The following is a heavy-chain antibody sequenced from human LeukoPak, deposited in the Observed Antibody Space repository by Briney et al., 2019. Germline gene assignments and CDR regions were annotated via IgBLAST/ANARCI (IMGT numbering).Heavy chain of an antibody. D-gene: IGHD3-22*01. CDR3: ARSVVVISYYFDY. CDR2: ISGSGGST. Sequence: GGSLRLSCAASGFTFSSYAMSWVRQAPGKGLEWVSAISGSGGSTYYADSVKGRFTISRDNSKNTLYLQMNSLRAEDTAVYYCARSVVVISYYFDYWGQGTLVTVSS. CDR1: GFTFSSYA. V-gene: IGHV3-23*01. J-gene: IGHJ4*02.